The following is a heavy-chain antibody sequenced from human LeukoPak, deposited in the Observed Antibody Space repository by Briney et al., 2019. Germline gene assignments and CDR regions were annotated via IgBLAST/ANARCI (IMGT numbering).Heavy chain of an antibody. CDR1: GGTFSSYA. D-gene: IGHD5-18*01. V-gene: IGHV1-69*05. Sequence: SVKVSCKASGGTFSSYAISWVRQAPGQGLEWMGGIIPIFGTANYAQKFQGRVTITTDESTSTAYMELSSLRSEDTAVYYCVRVNVEYSYGPPYYYYYMDVWGKGTTVTVSS. CDR2: IIPIFGTA. J-gene: IGHJ6*03. CDR3: VRVNVEYSYGPPYYYYYMDV.